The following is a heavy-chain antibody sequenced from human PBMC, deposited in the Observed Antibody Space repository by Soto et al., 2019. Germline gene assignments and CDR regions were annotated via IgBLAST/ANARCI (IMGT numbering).Heavy chain of an antibody. CDR2: ISYAGSNK. CDR1: GFTFSRDG. CDR3: AKDGCSGGSCYKSRVYYYYGMDV. D-gene: IGHD2-15*01. V-gene: IGHV3-30*18. J-gene: IGHJ6*02. Sequence: QVQLVESGGGVVQPGRSLRLSCAATGFTFSRDGMHWVRQAPGKGLAGVAVISYAGSNKYYADSVEGRFPISRDNSKNTLYLQRNSLSADDTAVYYCAKDGCSGGSCYKSRVYYYYGMDVWGQGTTVTVSS.